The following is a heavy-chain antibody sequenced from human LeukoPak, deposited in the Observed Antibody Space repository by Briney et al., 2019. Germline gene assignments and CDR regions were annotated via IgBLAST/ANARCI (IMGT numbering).Heavy chain of an antibody. CDR2: IYYSGST. V-gene: IGHV4-61*08. D-gene: IGHD3-22*01. CDR1: GGSISSGDYY. Sequence: SETLSLTCTVSGGSISSGDYYWSWIRQPPGKGLEWIGYIYYSGSTNYNPSLKSRVTISVDTSKNQFSLKLSSVTAADTAVYYCARQTVGYYYDSSGYYDYWGQGTLVTVSS. CDR3: ARQTVGYYYDSSGYYDY. J-gene: IGHJ4*02.